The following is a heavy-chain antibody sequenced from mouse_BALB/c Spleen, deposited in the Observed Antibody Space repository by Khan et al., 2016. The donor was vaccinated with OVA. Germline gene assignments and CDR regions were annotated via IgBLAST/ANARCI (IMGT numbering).Heavy chain of an antibody. Sequence: EVELVESGGGLVQPGGSLKLSCAASGFTFSSYGMSWVRQTPDKRLELVATINSNGGSTYYPDSVKGRFTIYRDNAKNTLYLQMSSLKSEDTAMYYCARMARTINWGQGTTLTVSS. J-gene: IGHJ2*01. CDR1: GFTFSSYG. CDR2: INSNGGST. CDR3: ARMARTIN. V-gene: IGHV5-6-3*01.